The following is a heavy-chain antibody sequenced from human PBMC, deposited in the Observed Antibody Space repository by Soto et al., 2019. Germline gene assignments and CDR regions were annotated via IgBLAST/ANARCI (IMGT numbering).Heavy chain of an antibody. J-gene: IGHJ6*02. V-gene: IGHV4-34*01. CDR1: GGSFSGYY. D-gene: IGHD6-13*01. CDR3: ARDRAGSSSWEYYYYYGMDV. Sequence: SETLSLTCAVYGGSFSGYYWSWIRQPPGKGLEWIGEINHSGSTNYNPSLKSRVTISVDTSNNQFSLKLSSVTAADTAVYYCARDRAGSSSWEYYYYYGMDVWGQGTTVTVSS. CDR2: INHSGST.